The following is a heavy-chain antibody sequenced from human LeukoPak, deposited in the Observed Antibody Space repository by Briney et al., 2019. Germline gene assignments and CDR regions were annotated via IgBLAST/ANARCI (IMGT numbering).Heavy chain of an antibody. D-gene: IGHD5-18*01. CDR1: GGSISSYY. J-gene: IGHJ4*02. Sequence: SETLSLTCTVSGGSISSYYWSWIRQPPGKGLERIGYIYYSGSTNYNPSLKSRVTISVDTSKNQFSLKLSSVTAADTAVYYCARLSEPSDKAMPRGAFDYWGQGTLVTVSS. CDR2: IYYSGST. CDR3: ARLSEPSDKAMPRGAFDY. V-gene: IGHV4-59*08.